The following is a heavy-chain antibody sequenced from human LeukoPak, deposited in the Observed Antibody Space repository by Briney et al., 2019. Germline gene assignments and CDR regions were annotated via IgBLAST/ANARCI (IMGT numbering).Heavy chain of an antibody. CDR3: ARDLGYDYVWGSLDDAFDI. Sequence: GGSLRLSCAASGLTFSSYSMNWVRQAPGKGLEWVSYISSSSSTIYYADSVKGRFTISRDNAKNSLYLQMNSLRAEDTAVYYCARDLGYDYVWGSLDDAFDIWGQGTMVTVSS. CDR1: GLTFSSYS. J-gene: IGHJ3*02. D-gene: IGHD3-16*01. V-gene: IGHV3-48*01. CDR2: ISSSSSTI.